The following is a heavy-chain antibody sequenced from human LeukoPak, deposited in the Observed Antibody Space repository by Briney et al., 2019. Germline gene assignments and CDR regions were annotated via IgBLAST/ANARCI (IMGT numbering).Heavy chain of an antibody. D-gene: IGHD4-17*01. Sequence: PGGSLRLSCAASGNYWMHWVRQAPGKGLVWVSHINSDGSWTSYADSVKGRFTISRDNSKNTLYLQMNSLRAEDTAVYYCARDFTDYGDYGAFDYWGQGTLVTVSS. V-gene: IGHV3-74*01. CDR3: ARDFTDYGDYGAFDY. J-gene: IGHJ4*02. CDR1: GNYW. CDR2: INSDGSWT.